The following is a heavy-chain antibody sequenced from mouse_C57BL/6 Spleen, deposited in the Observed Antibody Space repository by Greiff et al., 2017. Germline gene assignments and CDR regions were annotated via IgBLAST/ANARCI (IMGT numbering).Heavy chain of an antibody. J-gene: IGHJ2*01. CDR1: GYTFTSYW. D-gene: IGHD2-4*01. CDR3: ARKIGVYYDYDALLFDY. CDR2: IDPSDSYT. V-gene: IGHV1-59*01. Sequence: QVQLQQPGAELVRPGTSVKLSCKASGYTFTSYWMHWVKQRPGQGLEWIGVIDPSDSYTNYNQKFKGKATLTVDTSSSTAYMQLSSPTSEDSAVYYCARKIGVYYDYDALLFDYWGQGTTLTVSS.